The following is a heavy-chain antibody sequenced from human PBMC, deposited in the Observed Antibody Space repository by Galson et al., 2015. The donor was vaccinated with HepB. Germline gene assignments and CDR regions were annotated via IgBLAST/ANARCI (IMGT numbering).Heavy chain of an antibody. J-gene: IGHJ5*02. CDR2: VYYSGTT. Sequence: TLSLTCTISGGSIGDDYWTWLRQPPGKTLEWLGYVYYSGTTKSNPSLKDRLTLTIDKSNTKFSLKLRSVTAADTAMYFCARDSRPSGSYRWFDPWGQGILVTVSA. CDR1: GGSIGDDY. V-gene: IGHV4-59*01. CDR3: ARDSRPSGSYRWFDP. D-gene: IGHD3-10*01.